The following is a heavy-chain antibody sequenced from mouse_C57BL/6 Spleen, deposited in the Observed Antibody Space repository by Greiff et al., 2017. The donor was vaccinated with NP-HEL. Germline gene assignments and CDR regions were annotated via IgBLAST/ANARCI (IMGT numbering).Heavy chain of an antibody. CDR1: GYAFSSSW. Sequence: QVQLQQSGPELVKPGASVKISCKASGYAFSSSWMNWVKQRPGEGLEWIGRIYPGDGDTNYNGKFKGKATLTADKSSSTAYMQLSSLTSEDSAVYFCARGGSYAMDYWGQGTSVTVSS. J-gene: IGHJ4*01. CDR3: ARGGSYAMDY. CDR2: IYPGDGDT. V-gene: IGHV1-82*01.